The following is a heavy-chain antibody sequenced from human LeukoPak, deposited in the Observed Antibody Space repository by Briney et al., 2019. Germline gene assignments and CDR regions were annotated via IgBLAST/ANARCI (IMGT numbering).Heavy chain of an antibody. CDR1: GFTFSTYT. Sequence: GGSLRLSCAASGFTFSTYTMNWVRQAPGKGREWVSYISSGSSTIYYADSVKGRFTISRDNAKNTVYLQMNSLRAEDTAVYYCAKGSIDWYYFDYWGQGTLVTVSS. D-gene: IGHD3-9*01. J-gene: IGHJ4*02. V-gene: IGHV3-48*01. CDR3: AKGSIDWYYFDY. CDR2: ISSGSSTI.